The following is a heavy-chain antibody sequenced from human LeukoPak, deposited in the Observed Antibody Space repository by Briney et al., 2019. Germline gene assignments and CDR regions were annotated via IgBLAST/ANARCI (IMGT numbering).Heavy chain of an antibody. D-gene: IGHD6-6*01. V-gene: IGHV3-23*01. CDR3: AKDGGSSSEGNYYYYYMDV. CDR1: GFTLSSYA. Sequence: GGSLRLSCAASGFTLSSYAMSWVRQAPGKGLEWVSAISGSRGSTYYADSVKGRFTISRDNSKNTLYLQMSSLRAEDTAVYYCAKDGGSSSEGNYYYYYMDVWGKGTTVTVSS. J-gene: IGHJ6*03. CDR2: ISGSRGST.